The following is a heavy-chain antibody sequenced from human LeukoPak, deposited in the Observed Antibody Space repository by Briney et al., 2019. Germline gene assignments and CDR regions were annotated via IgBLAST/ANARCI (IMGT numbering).Heavy chain of an antibody. CDR2: IYTSGST. D-gene: IGHD2-2*01. J-gene: IGHJ5*02. V-gene: IGHV4-4*07. CDR3: ARGAFFVVVPAASSALDGDNWFDP. CDR1: GGSISSYY. Sequence: PSETLSLTCTVSGGSISSYYWSWIRQPAGKGLEWIGRIYTSGSTNYNPSLKSGVTMSVDTSKNQFSLKLSSVTAADTAVYFCARGAFFVVVPAASSALDGDNWFDPWGQGTLVTVSS.